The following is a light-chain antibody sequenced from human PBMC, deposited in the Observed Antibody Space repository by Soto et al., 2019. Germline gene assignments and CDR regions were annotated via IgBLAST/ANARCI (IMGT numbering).Light chain of an antibody. Sequence: DIQMTQSPSTLSASVGDRVTITCRASQSINNWLAWYQQKPGKAPKLLLYEASGLESGVPPRFSGSGSGTEFTLTVSSLQPNDFATYYCQHYNSYSPAFGQGTKVDIK. CDR3: QHYNSYSPA. CDR1: QSINNW. CDR2: EAS. J-gene: IGKJ1*01. V-gene: IGKV1-5*03.